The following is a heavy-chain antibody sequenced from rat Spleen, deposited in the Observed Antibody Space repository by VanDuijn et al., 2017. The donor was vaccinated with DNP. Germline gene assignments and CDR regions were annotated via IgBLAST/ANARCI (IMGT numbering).Heavy chain of an antibody. Sequence: EVQLVESGGGLVQPGRSLKLSCAASGFTFSDYNMAWVRQAPKKGLEWVATIIYDGSRTYYRDSVKGRFTISRDNAKSTLYLQMDSLRSEDTATYYCATRAVGHYFDYWGQGVMVTVSS. CDR2: IIYDGSRT. D-gene: IGHD4-6*01. V-gene: IGHV5S10*01. J-gene: IGHJ2*01. CDR1: GFTFSDYN. CDR3: ATRAVGHYFDY.